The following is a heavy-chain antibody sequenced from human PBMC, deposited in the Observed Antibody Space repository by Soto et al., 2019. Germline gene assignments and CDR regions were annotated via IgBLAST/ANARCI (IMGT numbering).Heavy chain of an antibody. J-gene: IGHJ4*02. D-gene: IGHD2-2*01. CDR1: GGYISSYY. CDR2: IYYSGST. Sequence: ASETLSLTCTVSGGYISSYYWTWIRQPPGKGLEWTGYIYYSGSTNYNPSLKSRVTMSIDTSKNQFSLKLSSVTAADTAVYYCARAFGSTMPSLFWGQGTLVTVSS. CDR3: ARAFGSTMPSLF. V-gene: IGHV4-59*01.